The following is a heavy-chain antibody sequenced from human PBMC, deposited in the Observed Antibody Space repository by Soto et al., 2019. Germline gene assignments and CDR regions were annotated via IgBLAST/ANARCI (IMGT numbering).Heavy chain of an antibody. Sequence: EVQLVESGGGLVQPGGSLRLSCAVSGFTVSSNYMSWVRQAPGKGLEWVSIFYTGGSTYYSDSVKGRFTISRDNSTNTLYLQMNSLREEDTAVYYCVSYDFWSGYSDYWGQGTRVTVSS. CDR2: FYTGGST. CDR3: VSYDFWSGYSDY. CDR1: GFTVSSNY. D-gene: IGHD3-3*01. J-gene: IGHJ4*02. V-gene: IGHV3-66*01.